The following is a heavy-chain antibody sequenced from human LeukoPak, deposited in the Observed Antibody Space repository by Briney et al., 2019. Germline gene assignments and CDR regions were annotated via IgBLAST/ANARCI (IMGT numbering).Heavy chain of an antibody. J-gene: IGHJ4*02. D-gene: IGHD2-15*01. V-gene: IGHV4-38-2*01. CDR2: IYHSGST. CDR3: ARVNVVVVAATRSHYLDY. Sequence: SETLSLTCAVSGYSISSGYYWGWIRQPPGKGLEWIGSIYHSGSTYYNPSLKSRVTISVDTSKNQFSLKLSSVTAADTAVYYCARVNVVVVAATRSHYLDYCGQGTLVTVSS. CDR1: GYSISSGYY.